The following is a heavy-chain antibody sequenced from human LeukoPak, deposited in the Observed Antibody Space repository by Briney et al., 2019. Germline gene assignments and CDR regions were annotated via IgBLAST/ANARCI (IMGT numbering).Heavy chain of an antibody. D-gene: IGHD5-12*01. CDR3: ARDQGIYNHRIIDS. V-gene: IGHV1-18*01. Sequence: ASVKVSCKASGYTVSSYGISWVRQAPGQGLEWMGWISAYNGNTNFAQEFQGRVTMTTDTSTSTASMELRSLRSDDTAVYYCARDQGIYNHRIIDSWGQGTLVTVSS. CDR1: GYTVSSYG. J-gene: IGHJ4*02. CDR2: ISAYNGNT.